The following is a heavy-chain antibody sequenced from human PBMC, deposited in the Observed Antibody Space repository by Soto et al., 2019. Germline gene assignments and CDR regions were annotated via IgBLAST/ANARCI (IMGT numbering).Heavy chain of an antibody. D-gene: IGHD6-6*01. CDR2: IWNDGSNN. Sequence: QVQLMESGGGVVQPGRSLTLSCVTSGFTFSNYGMHWVRQTPGKGLEWVAVIWNDGSNNYYADSVKGRFTISRDNSKSTLYVQMNSLTVEDTALYYCAREAYSSSYGRRPHYFDYWGQGTLVTVSS. V-gene: IGHV3-33*01. CDR3: AREAYSSSYGRRPHYFDY. CDR1: GFTFSNYG. J-gene: IGHJ4*02.